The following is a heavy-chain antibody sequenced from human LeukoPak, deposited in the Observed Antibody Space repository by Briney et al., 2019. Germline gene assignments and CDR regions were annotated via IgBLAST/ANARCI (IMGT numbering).Heavy chain of an antibody. D-gene: IGHD3-10*01. CDR1: GSSLSSSRMR. CDR3: ARTRYGSGTYYFDY. V-gene: IGHV2-70*04. Sequence: SGPALVKPTQTLTLTCTLPGSSLSSSRMRVSWIRQPPGKALEWLARIDWDDDKFYSTSLKTRLTISKDTSKNQVVLTMTNMDPVDTATYYCARTRYGSGTYYFDYWGQGTLVTVSS. CDR2: IDWDDDK. J-gene: IGHJ4*02.